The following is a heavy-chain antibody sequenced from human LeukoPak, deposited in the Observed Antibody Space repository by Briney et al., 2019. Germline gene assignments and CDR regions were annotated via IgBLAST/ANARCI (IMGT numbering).Heavy chain of an antibody. Sequence: PGGSLKLSCAASGFTFSGSAMHWVRQASGKGLEWVGRIRSKANSYATACAASVKGRFTISRDDSKNTAYLQMNSLKTEDTAVYYCAKDPTVTTAFDYWGQGTLVTVSS. J-gene: IGHJ4*02. D-gene: IGHD4-17*01. CDR1: GFTFSGSA. CDR2: IRSKANSYAT. V-gene: IGHV3-73*01. CDR3: AKDPTVTTAFDY.